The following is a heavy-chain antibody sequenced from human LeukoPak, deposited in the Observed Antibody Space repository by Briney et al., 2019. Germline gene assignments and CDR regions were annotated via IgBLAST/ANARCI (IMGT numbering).Heavy chain of an antibody. V-gene: IGHV3-53*01. CDR2: IYSGGST. CDR1: GFVFSAYA. Sequence: GGSLRLSCAASGFVFSAYAMIWVRQAPGEGLEWVSVIYSGGSTYYADSVKGRFTISRDNSKNTLYLQMNSLRAEDTAVYYCARDGNSGSDDYWGQGTLVTVSS. J-gene: IGHJ4*02. D-gene: IGHD3-10*01. CDR3: ARDGNSGSDDY.